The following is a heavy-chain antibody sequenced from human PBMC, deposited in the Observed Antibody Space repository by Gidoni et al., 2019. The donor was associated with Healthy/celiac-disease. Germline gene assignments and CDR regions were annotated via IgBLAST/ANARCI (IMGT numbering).Heavy chain of an antibody. J-gene: IGHJ6*02. Sequence: QVQLQQWGAGLLTPSGTLSLICAVRGGAFRGYYWSWIRQPPGKGLEWIGEINHSGSTNYNPSLKSRVTISVDTSKNQFSLKLSSVTAADTAVYYCAGGFFGYYDSSGYYSYTGMDVWGQGTTVTVSS. D-gene: IGHD3-22*01. CDR2: INHSGST. CDR1: GGAFRGYY. CDR3: AGGFFGYYDSSGYYSYTGMDV. V-gene: IGHV4-34*01.